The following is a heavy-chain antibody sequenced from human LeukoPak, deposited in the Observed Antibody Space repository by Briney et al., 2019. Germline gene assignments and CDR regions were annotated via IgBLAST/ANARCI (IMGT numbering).Heavy chain of an antibody. J-gene: IGHJ4*02. D-gene: IGHD6-13*01. CDR2: ISGGGDST. CDR1: GFTFSSYA. Sequence: PGGSLRLSCAASGFTFSSYAMSWVRQAPGKGLAWVSTISGGGDSTDYADSVKGRFTISRDNPKNTLSLQMNSLRAEDTAVYYCAKEGLGAAAGTFDYWGQGTLVTVSS. CDR3: AKEGLGAAAGTFDY. V-gene: IGHV3-23*01.